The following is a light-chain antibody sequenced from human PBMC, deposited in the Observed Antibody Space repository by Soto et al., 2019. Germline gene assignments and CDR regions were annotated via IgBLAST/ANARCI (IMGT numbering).Light chain of an antibody. CDR3: QQYGSSTWT. J-gene: IGKJ1*01. CDR2: AAS. V-gene: IGKV3-20*01. CDR1: QSVSSSY. Sequence: EIVLTQSPGTLSLSPLEIATLSFMASQSVSSSYLVWHQQKPGQAPRLLIYAASRRATGIPDRFSGSGSGTDFTLTISRLEPEDFAVYYCQQYGSSTWTF.